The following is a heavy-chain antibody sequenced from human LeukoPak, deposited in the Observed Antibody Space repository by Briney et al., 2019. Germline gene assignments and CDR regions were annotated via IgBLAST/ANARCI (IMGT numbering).Heavy chain of an antibody. CDR3: AKVGSSSQASPLY. CDR1: GFTFSSYA. J-gene: IGHJ4*02. Sequence: GGSLRLSCAASGFTFSSYAMSWVRQAPGKRLEWVSAISGSGGSTYYADSVKGRFTISRDNSKNTLYLQMNSLRAEDTAVYYCAKVGSSSQASPLYWGQGTLVTVSS. V-gene: IGHV3-23*01. CDR2: ISGSGGST. D-gene: IGHD6-13*01.